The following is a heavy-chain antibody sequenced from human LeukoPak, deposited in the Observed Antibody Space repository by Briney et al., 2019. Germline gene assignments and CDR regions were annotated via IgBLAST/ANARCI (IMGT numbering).Heavy chain of an antibody. J-gene: IGHJ4*02. CDR3: ARVMDGSGWYGGKIFDY. Sequence: SETLSLTCTVSGGSISSYYWSWIRQPPGKGLEWIGYIYYSGSTNYNPSLKSRVTISVDTSKNQISLKLSSVTAADTAVYYCARVMDGSGWYGGKIFDYWGQGTLVTVSS. D-gene: IGHD6-19*01. CDR1: GGSISSYY. CDR2: IYYSGST. V-gene: IGHV4-59*01.